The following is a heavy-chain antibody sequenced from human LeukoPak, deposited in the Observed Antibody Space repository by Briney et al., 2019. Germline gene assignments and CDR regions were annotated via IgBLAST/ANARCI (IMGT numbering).Heavy chain of an antibody. Sequence: SETLSLTCAVSGGSISSGGYYWSWIRQHPGKGLEWIGYIYYSGSTYYNPSLKSRVTISVDTSKNQFSLKLSSVTAADTAVYYCARDLGCSSTSCPEVYYYYGMDVWGKGTTVTVSS. CDR1: GGSISSGGYY. CDR3: ARDLGCSSTSCPEVYYYYGMDV. J-gene: IGHJ6*04. D-gene: IGHD2-2*01. V-gene: IGHV4-31*11. CDR2: IYYSGST.